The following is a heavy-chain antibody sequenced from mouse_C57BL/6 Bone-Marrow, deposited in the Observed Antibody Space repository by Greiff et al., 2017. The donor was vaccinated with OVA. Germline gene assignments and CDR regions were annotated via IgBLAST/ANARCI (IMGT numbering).Heavy chain of an antibody. V-gene: IGHV1-63*01. Sequence: VQLQQSGAELVRPGTSVKMSCKASGYTFTNSWIGCAKQRPGHGLEWIGDIYPGGGYTNYNEKFKGKATLTADKSSSTAYMQFSSLTSEDSAIYYCARWGDFAWFAYWGQGTLVTVSA. J-gene: IGHJ3*01. CDR1: GYTFTNSW. CDR2: IYPGGGYT. CDR3: ARWGDFAWFAY.